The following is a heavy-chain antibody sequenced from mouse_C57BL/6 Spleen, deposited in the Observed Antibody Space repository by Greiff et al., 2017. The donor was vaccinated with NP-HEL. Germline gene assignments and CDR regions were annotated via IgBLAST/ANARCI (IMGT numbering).Heavy chain of an antibody. Sequence: QVQLKQPGAELVKPGASVKLSCKASGYTFTSYWMHWVKQRPGQGLEWIGMIHPNSGSTNYNEKFKSKATLTVDKSSSTAYMQLSSLTSEDSAVYYCARECRDSSGSLVYWGQGTTLTVSS. CDR1: GYTFTSYW. J-gene: IGHJ2*01. V-gene: IGHV1-64*01. CDR2: IHPNSGST. CDR3: ARECRDSSGSLVY. D-gene: IGHD3-2*02.